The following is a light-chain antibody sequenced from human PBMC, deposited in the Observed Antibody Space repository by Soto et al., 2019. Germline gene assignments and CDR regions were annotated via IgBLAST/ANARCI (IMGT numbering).Light chain of an antibody. J-gene: IGLJ2*01. CDR1: SSTFANNY. CDR3: AAYTGNWNGPV. Sequence: QSALTQPPSVSGTPGQRVSISCSGDSSTFANNYVHWYQQVPGAAPKLLMYRTDQRPSGVPERFSGSKSGTSASLTISGLLPEDEAQYYCAAYTGNWNGPVFGGGTKLTVL. V-gene: IGLV1-47*01. CDR2: RTD.